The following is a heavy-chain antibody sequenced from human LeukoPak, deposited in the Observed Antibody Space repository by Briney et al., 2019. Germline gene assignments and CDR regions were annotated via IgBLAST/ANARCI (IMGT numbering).Heavy chain of an antibody. CDR2: INPNSGDT. V-gene: IGHV1-2*06. J-gene: IGHJ5*02. CDR1: GYTFTGYY. Sequence: ASVKVSCKASGYTFTGYYMHWVRQAPGQGLEWMGRINPNSGDTNYAQKFQGRVTMTRDTSISTAYMELSRLRSDDTAVYYCARGGWDTAMVTNWFDPWGQGTLVTVSS. D-gene: IGHD5-18*01. CDR3: ARGGWDTAMVTNWFDP.